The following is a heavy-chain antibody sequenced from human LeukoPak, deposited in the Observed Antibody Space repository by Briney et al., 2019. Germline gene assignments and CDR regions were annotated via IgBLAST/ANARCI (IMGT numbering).Heavy chain of an antibody. CDR3: ASGSGLVLQYFDY. V-gene: IGHV3-9*01. CDR2: ITWNSDNI. CDR1: GFTFDDYA. D-gene: IGHD6-19*01. J-gene: IGHJ4*02. Sequence: PGGSLRLSCAASGFTFDDYAMHWVRQAPGKGLEWVSGITWNSDNIEYADSVKGRFTISRDNAKNSLYLQMNSLRAEDTAVYCCASGSGLVLQYFDYWGQGTLVTVSS.